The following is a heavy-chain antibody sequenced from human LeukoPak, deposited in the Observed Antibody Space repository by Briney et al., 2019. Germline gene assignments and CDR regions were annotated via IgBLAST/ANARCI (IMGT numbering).Heavy chain of an antibody. CDR1: GFTFSSYS. V-gene: IGHV3-48*01. CDR3: ARSRVRDAFDI. CDR2: ISSSSSTI. Sequence: GGSLRLSCAASGFTFSSYSMNWVRQAPGKGLEWVSYISSSSSTIYYADSVKGRFTISRDNAKNSLYLQMNSLRAEDTAVYYCARSRVRDAFDIWGQGTMVTVSS. J-gene: IGHJ3*02.